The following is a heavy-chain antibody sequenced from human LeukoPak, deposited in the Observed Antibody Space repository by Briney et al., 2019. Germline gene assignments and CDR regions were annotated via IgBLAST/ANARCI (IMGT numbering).Heavy chain of an antibody. D-gene: IGHD1-1*01. CDR3: ARLTRRSGNYFEN. V-gene: IGHV4-34*01. Sequence: PSETLSLTCAVYGGSFSGYYWSWIRQPPGKGLEWIGEINHSGSTNYNPSLKSRVTISVDTSKSQFSLKLSSVTAADTAVYYCARLTRRSGNYFENWGQGVLVTVSS. J-gene: IGHJ4*02. CDR2: INHSGST. CDR1: GGSFSGYY.